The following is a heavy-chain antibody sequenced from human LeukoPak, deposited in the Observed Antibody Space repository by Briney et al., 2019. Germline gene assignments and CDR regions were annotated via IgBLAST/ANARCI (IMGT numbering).Heavy chain of an antibody. J-gene: IGHJ5*02. CDR1: GGSISSYY. CDR2: IYYSGST. Sequence: SETLSLTCTVSGGSISSYYWSWIRQPPGKGLEWIGYIYYSGSTNYNPSLNSRVTISVDTSKNQITLKLSSVTAADTSAYYCARAGYYDFSFDPWGQGTLVTVSS. D-gene: IGHD3-3*01. V-gene: IGHV4-59*01. CDR3: ARAGYYDFSFDP.